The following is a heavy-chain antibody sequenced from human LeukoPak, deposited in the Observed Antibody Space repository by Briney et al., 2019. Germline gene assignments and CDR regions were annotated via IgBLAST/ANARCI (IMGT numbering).Heavy chain of an antibody. Sequence: ASVKVSCKASGYTFTGYYTHWVRQAPGQGLEWMGRINPNSGGTNYAQKFQGRVTMTRDTSISTAYMELSRLRSDDTAVYYCARVAYDFWSGPYNWFDPWGQGTLVTVSS. CDR2: INPNSGGT. CDR3: ARVAYDFWSGPYNWFDP. V-gene: IGHV1-2*06. J-gene: IGHJ5*02. CDR1: GYTFTGYY. D-gene: IGHD3-3*01.